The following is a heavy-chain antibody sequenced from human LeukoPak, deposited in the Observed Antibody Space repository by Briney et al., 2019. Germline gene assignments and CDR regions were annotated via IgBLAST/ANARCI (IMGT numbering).Heavy chain of an antibody. CDR2: SSLSNAT. CDR3: ARRVPMYSSSWYWFDP. CDR1: GGTFSTYA. D-gene: IGHD6-13*01. V-gene: IGHV1-69*05. J-gene: IGHJ5*02. Sequence: ASVKVSCKASGGTFSTYAVSWMRQAPDKGLSGWEASSLSNATTYAHKFVGRVSITTDESAKTAYMELSSLRSEDTAVYYCARRVPMYSSSWYWFDPWGQGTLVTVSS.